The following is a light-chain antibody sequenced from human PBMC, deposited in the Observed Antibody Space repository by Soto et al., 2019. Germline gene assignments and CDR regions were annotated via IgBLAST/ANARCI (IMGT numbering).Light chain of an antibody. CDR3: QSYDDSLSGHVV. CDR2: GNN. CDR1: SSDIGAGYV. Sequence: QAVVTQPPSVSGAPGQGVTISCTGGSSDIGAGYVVHWYQQLPGTAPKLLIYGNNNRPSGVPDRFSGSQSGTSASLAITGLQAGDEADYCCQSYDDSLSGHVVFGGGTKVTVL. V-gene: IGLV1-40*01. J-gene: IGLJ2*01.